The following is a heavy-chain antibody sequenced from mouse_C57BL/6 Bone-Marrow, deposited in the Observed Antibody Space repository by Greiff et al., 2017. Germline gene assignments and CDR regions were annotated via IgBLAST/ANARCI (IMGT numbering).Heavy chain of an antibody. D-gene: IGHD1-2*01. Sequence: QVQLQQPGAELVRPGSSVKLSCKASGYTFTSYWMHWVKQRPIQGLEWIGNIDPSDSETHYNQKFKDKATLTVDKSSSTAYMQLSSLTSEDSAVYYCARGGILRHFDYGGQGTTLTVSS. V-gene: IGHV1-52*01. CDR2: IDPSDSET. CDR3: ARGGILRHFDY. CDR1: GYTFTSYW. J-gene: IGHJ2*01.